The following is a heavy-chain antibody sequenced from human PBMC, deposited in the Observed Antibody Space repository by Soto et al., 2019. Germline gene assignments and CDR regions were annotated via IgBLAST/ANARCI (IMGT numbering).Heavy chain of an antibody. J-gene: IGHJ6*02. CDR3: ARDAYGVPYYYYAMDV. V-gene: IGHV3-48*03. CDR2: ISVSGSAM. CDR1: GFTFSSYE. Sequence: EVQLVESGGGLVQPGGSLRLSCAASGFTFSSYEMTWVRQAPGKGLECVSYISVSGSAMYYVDSVKGRFTISRDNAKYSLYLQMDSLRAEDTAVYFCARDAYGVPYYYYAMDVWGQGTTVTVSS. D-gene: IGHD4-17*01.